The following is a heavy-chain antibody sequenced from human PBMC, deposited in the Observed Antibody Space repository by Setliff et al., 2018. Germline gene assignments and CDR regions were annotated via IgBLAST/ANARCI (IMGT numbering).Heavy chain of an antibody. J-gene: IGHJ4*02. CDR3: ARSLSRREKFLLDY. CDR2: IIHSGST. Sequence: SETLSLTCAVYGGSFSGYYWSWIRQPLGKRLEWIGEIIHSGSTNYNPSLKSRVTTSMDTSKNQFSLEVSSVTAADTAVYYCARSLSRREKFLLDYWGQGALVTVSS. CDR1: GGSFSGYY. V-gene: IGHV4-34*12.